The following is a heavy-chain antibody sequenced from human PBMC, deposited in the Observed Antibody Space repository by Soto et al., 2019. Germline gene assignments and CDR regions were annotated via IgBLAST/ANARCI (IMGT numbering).Heavy chain of an antibody. J-gene: IGHJ5*02. CDR3: AGDPDSHYTDSHASSYP. CDR1: GGTFSRYS. CDR2: IIPIFGIA. D-gene: IGHD4-4*01. Sequence: ASVKVSCKASGGTFSRYSITWVRQAPGHGLEWIGRIIPIFGIASYAQKLQGRVTITADESTSTAYMERSSLRSDDTAVYYCAGDPDSHYTDSHASSYPWGQGTLVTVSS. V-gene: IGHV1-69*13.